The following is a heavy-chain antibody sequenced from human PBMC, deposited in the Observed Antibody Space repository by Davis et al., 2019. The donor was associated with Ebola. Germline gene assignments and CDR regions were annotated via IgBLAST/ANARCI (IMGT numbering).Heavy chain of an antibody. J-gene: IGHJ4*02. Sequence: GESLKISCAASGFTFSSYAMHWVRQAPGKGLEWVAVISYDGSNKYYADSVKGRFTISRDNSKNTLYLQMTSLRTEDTAVYYCAKDGGIAAAGTFDYWGQGTLVTVSS. CDR3: AKDGGIAAAGTFDY. CDR2: ISYDGSNK. D-gene: IGHD6-13*01. V-gene: IGHV3-30-3*01. CDR1: GFTFSSYA.